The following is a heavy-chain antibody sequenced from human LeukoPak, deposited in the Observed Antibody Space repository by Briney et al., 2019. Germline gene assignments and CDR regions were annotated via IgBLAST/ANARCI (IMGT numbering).Heavy chain of an antibody. V-gene: IGHV3-53*01. CDR2: IHSGGST. D-gene: IGHD3-22*01. CDR3: ARTNYDSSGYLDY. J-gene: IGHJ4*02. CDR1: GFAFSSYA. Sequence: GGSLRLSCAASGFAFSSYAMSWVRQAPGKGLEWVSVIHSGGSTYYADSVKGRFTISRDNSKNTLYLQMNSLRAEDTAVYYCARTNYDSSGYLDYWGQGTLVTVSS.